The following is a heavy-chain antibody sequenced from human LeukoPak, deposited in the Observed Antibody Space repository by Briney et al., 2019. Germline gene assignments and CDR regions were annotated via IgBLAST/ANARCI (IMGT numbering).Heavy chain of an antibody. Sequence: PSETLSLTCTVSGDSISNFYWSWIRQPAGKGLEWIGRIYTNEITNYNPSLKNRIIMSSDTSKNQLSLKLSSVTAADTAVYYCARRGSVYGSSGGYYFDYWGQGTLVTVSS. CDR2: IYTNEIT. CDR3: ARRGSVYGSSGGYYFDY. CDR1: GDSISNFY. J-gene: IGHJ4*02. D-gene: IGHD6-13*01. V-gene: IGHV4-4*07.